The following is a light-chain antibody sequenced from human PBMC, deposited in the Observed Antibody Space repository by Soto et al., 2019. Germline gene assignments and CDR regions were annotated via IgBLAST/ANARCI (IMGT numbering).Light chain of an antibody. Sequence: DIQMTQSPSTLSASLGDRVTITCRASQTISSWLAWYQQKPGKAPKLLIFDASHLKSGVPSRFSGSGSGTEFTLTISSLQTQDFATYYCQQYDSYSWTFGHGTKVDIK. J-gene: IGKJ1*01. CDR2: DAS. CDR3: QQYDSYSWT. CDR1: QTISSW. V-gene: IGKV1-5*01.